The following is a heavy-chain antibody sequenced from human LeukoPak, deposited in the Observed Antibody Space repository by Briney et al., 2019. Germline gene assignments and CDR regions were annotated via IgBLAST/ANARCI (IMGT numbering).Heavy chain of an antibody. Sequence: PGGSLRLSCAASGFTFSSYSMTWVRQAPGKGLEWVSYISGSSSPIYYADSVKGRVTISRDNAKDSLYLQMTSLRDEDTAVYYCARVSGSYYFDYWAREPWSPSPQ. CDR2: ISGSSSPI. CDR1: GFTFSSYS. D-gene: IGHD3-10*01. V-gene: IGHV3-48*02. CDR3: ARVSGSYYFDY. J-gene: IGHJ4*02.